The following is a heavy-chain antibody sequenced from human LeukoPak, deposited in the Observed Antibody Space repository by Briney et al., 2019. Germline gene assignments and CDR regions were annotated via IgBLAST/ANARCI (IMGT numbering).Heavy chain of an antibody. CDR1: GFTFSSYS. V-gene: IGHV3-21*01. D-gene: IGHD3-10*01. Sequence: GGSLRLSCAASGFTFSSYSMNWVRQAPGKGLEWVSSIRSDNSYTYYADSVRGRFTISRDNAKSSLYLQMSSLRAEDTAVYYCARNYGSGSYSSGPNWFDPWGQGTLVTVSS. J-gene: IGHJ5*02. CDR3: ARNYGSGSYSSGPNWFDP. CDR2: IRSDNSYT.